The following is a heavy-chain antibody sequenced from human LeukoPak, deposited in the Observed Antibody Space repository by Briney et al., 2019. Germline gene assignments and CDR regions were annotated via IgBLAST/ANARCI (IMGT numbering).Heavy chain of an antibody. D-gene: IGHD3-9*01. J-gene: IGHJ5*02. CDR3: AKTIRFNWFDP. CDR2: ISGSGAGT. Sequence: PGGSLRLSCAASGLTFNSYAMSWVRQAPGKGLEWVSAISGSGAGTYYADSVKGRFTISRDNSKNTLYLQMNSLRAEDTAVYYCAKTIRFNWFDPWGQGTLVTVSS. V-gene: IGHV3-23*01. CDR1: GLTFNSYA.